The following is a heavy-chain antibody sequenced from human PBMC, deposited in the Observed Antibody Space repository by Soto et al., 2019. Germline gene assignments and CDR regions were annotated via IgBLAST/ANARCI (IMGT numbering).Heavy chain of an antibody. CDR1: GFIFSSYA. D-gene: IGHD6-6*01. CDR3: ANDRRYSSSLGDAFDM. J-gene: IGHJ3*02. CDR2: ISGSGGGT. V-gene: IGHV3-23*01. Sequence: EVQLLESGGGLVQPGGSLRLSCAASGFIFSSYAMNWVRQAPGKGLEWVSVISGSGGGTYYADSVKGRFTISRDNSKNTLYLQMNSLRAEATAVYYCANDRRYSSSLGDAFDMWGQGTMVTVSS.